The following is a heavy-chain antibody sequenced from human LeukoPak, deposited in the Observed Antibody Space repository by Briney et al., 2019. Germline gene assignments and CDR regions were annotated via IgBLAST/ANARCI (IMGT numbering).Heavy chain of an antibody. J-gene: IGHJ5*02. CDR2: INPNSGGT. D-gene: IGHD2-15*01. Sequence: GASVKVSCKASGYTFTGYYMHWVRQDPGQGPEGMGWINPNSGGTDYAQRFQGRVSMTRDTSIDTAYMQPSSLRSDDTAVYYCARGRYCSDGNCYHNWFDPSGQGTLVIVSS. CDR3: ARGRYCSDGNCYHNWFDP. V-gene: IGHV1-2*02. CDR1: GYTFTGYY.